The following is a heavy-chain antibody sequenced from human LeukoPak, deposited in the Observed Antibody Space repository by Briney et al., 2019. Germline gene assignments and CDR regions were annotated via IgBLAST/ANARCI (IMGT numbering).Heavy chain of an antibody. CDR2: IKQDGSEK. J-gene: IGHJ4*02. Sequence: PGGSLRLSCAASGFTFSSYWMSWVRQAPGKGLEWVANIKQDGSEKYYVDSVKGRFTISRDNAKNSLYLQMNSLRAEDTAVYYYARDSALRDTAMVKTFDYWGQGTLVTVSS. CDR1: GFTFSSYW. D-gene: IGHD5-18*01. V-gene: IGHV3-7*01. CDR3: ARDSALRDTAMVKTFDY.